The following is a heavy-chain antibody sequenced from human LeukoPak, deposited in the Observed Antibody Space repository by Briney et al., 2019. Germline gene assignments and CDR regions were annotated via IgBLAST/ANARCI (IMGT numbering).Heavy chain of an antibody. CDR2: IIPIFGTA. CDR3: ARGVVTTVTYYFDY. V-gene: IGHV1-69*13. D-gene: IGHD4-17*01. Sequence: GASVKVSCKASGGTFSSYAISWVRQAPGQGLEWMGGIIPIFGTANYAQKFQGRVTITADESTSTAYMELRSLRSDDTAVYYCARGVVTTVTYYFDYWGQGTLVTVSS. J-gene: IGHJ4*02. CDR1: GGTFSSYA.